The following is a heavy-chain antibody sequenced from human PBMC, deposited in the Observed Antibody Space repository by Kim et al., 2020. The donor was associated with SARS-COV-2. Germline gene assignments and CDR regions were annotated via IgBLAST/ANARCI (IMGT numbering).Heavy chain of an antibody. D-gene: IGHD6-19*01. Sequence: GGSLRLSCAASGFTFSNAWMSWVRQAPGKGLEWVGRIKSKTDGGTTDYAAPVKGRFTISRDDSKNTLYLQMNSLKTEDTAVYYCTTDRGYSSGWYASYFQHWGQGTLVTVSS. CDR1: GFTFSNAW. CDR2: IKSKTDGGTT. V-gene: IGHV3-15*01. CDR3: TTDRGYSSGWYASYFQH. J-gene: IGHJ1*01.